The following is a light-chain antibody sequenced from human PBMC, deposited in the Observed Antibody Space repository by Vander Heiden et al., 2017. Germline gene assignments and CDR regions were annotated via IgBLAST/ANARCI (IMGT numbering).Light chain of an antibody. CDR2: DNF. V-gene: IGLV6-57*02. J-gene: IGLJ2*01. CDR1: SGRIASNY. CDR3: QSYDHINVV. Sequence: NFMPTQPQSASESPGKTVTISCTGSSGRIASNYVQWYQQRPGSAPTTVIYDNFQRPSGVPDRFSASIDSSSNSASLTISGLKTEDEAHYYCQSYDHINVVFGGGTKLTVL.